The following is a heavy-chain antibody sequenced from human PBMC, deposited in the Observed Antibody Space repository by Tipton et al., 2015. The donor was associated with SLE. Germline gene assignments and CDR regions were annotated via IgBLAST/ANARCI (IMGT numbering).Heavy chain of an antibody. Sequence: TLSLTCTVSGGSISSSSYYWGWIRQPAGKGLEWIGRIYTSGSTNYNPSLKSRVTMSVDTSKNQFSLKLTSATAADTALYFCASGRQTIDYWGRGTLVTVSS. CDR2: IYTSGST. CDR1: GGSISSSSYY. D-gene: IGHD6-25*01. CDR3: ASGRQTIDY. V-gene: IGHV4-61*02. J-gene: IGHJ4*02.